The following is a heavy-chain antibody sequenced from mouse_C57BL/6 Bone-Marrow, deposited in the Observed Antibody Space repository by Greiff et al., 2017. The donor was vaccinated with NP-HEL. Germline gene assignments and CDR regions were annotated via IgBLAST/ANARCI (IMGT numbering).Heavy chain of an antibody. J-gene: IGHJ1*03. CDR1: GYTFTSYW. Sequence: QVQLQQSGAELVKPGASVKLSCKASGYTFTSYWMHWVKQRPGQGLEWIGMIHPNSGSTNYNEKFKSKATLTVDKSSSTAYMQLSSLTSEDSAVYYCARYGSGYFDVWGTGTTVTVSS. D-gene: IGHD1-1*01. CDR3: ARYGSGYFDV. CDR2: IHPNSGST. V-gene: IGHV1-64*01.